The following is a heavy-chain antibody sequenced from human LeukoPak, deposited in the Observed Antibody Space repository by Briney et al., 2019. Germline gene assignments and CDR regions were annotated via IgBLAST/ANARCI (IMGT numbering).Heavy chain of an antibody. Sequence: SETLSLTCTVSGASISSSFWTWIRQSPGKELEWLAYIYYTGSTNLNPSLKSRLTISVDTSKNQFSLRLSSVTAADTAVYYCASTPYYYYYYMDVWGKGTTVTVSS. V-gene: IGHV4-59*12. CDR1: GASISSSF. CDR3: ASTPYYYYYYMDV. CDR2: IYYTGST. J-gene: IGHJ6*03.